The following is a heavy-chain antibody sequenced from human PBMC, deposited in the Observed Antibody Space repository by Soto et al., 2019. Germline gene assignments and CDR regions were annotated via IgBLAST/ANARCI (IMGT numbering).Heavy chain of an antibody. V-gene: IGHV5-10-1*01. J-gene: IGHJ5*02. Sequence: GESLKISCKGSGYSFTSYWISWVRQMPGKGLEWMGRIDPSDSYTNFSPSFQGHVTISADKSISTAYLQWSSLKASDTAMYYCARHGIVAPGFDPWGQGTLVTVSS. CDR1: GYSFTSYW. CDR3: ARHGIVAPGFDP. CDR2: IDPSDSYT. D-gene: IGHD3-22*01.